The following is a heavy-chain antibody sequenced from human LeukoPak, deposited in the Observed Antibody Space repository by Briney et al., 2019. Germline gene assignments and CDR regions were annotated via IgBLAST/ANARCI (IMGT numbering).Heavy chain of an antibody. V-gene: IGHV1-2*02. CDR2: INPNSGGT. Sequence: ASVNVSCKTSGYTFTGNYIHWVRQAAGQGLEGMGWINPNSGGTNYAQKFQGRVTMTRDTSISTAYMELSRLRSDDTAVYYCARSWIRYYYYYMDVWGKGTTVTVSS. D-gene: IGHD5-18*01. CDR3: ARSWIRYYYYYMDV. CDR1: GYTFTGNY. J-gene: IGHJ6*03.